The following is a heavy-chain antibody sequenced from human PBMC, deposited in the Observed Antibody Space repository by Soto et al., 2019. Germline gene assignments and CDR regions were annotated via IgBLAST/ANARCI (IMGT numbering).Heavy chain of an antibody. D-gene: IGHD3-10*01. J-gene: IGHJ4*02. Sequence: GESLKISCKGSGYSFTSYWIGWVRQMPGKGLEWMGILYPGDSDTRYSPSLQGQVSITADKSLSTAYLQWSSLKASDTAMYYCARVRFVETSYFDYWGQGTLVTVSS. V-gene: IGHV5-51*01. CDR2: LYPGDSDT. CDR3: ARVRFVETSYFDY. CDR1: GYSFTSYW.